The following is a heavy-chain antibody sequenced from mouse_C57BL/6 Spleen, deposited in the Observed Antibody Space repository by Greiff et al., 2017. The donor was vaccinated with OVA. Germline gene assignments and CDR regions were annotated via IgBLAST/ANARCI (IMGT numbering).Heavy chain of an antibody. CDR1: GYTFTDYE. D-gene: IGHD1-1*01. Sequence: QVHVKQSGAELVRPGASVTLSCKASGYTFTDYEMHWVKQTPVHGLEWIGAIDPETGGTAYNQKFKGKAILTADKSSSTAYMELRSLTSEDSAVYYCTRSDYYGTYAMDYWGQGTSVTVSS. CDR2: IDPETGGT. V-gene: IGHV1-15*01. J-gene: IGHJ4*01. CDR3: TRSDYYGTYAMDY.